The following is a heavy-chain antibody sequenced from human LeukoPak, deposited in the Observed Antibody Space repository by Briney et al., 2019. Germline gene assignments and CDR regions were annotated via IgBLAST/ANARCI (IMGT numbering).Heavy chain of an antibody. CDR3: ARVNVCPRCHFDY. V-gene: IGHV3-74*01. Sequence: GGSLRLSCAASGFTFSSYWMHWVRQAPGKGLVWVSRISPDGSSEIYADSVKGRFTISRDNAKNTLYLQMNSLRAEDTAVYYCARVNVCPRCHFDYWGQGTLVTVSS. D-gene: IGHD3-16*01. CDR2: ISPDGSSE. J-gene: IGHJ4*02. CDR1: GFTFSSYW.